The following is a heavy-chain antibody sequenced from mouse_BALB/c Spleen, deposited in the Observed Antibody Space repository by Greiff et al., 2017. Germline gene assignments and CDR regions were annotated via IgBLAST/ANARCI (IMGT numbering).Heavy chain of an antibody. D-gene: IGHD2-10*02. J-gene: IGHJ2*01. V-gene: IGHV1S5*01. CDR2: IYPGSGNT. CDR3: ARDLDYLDY. CDR1: GYTFTSYW. Sequence: VQLQQPGAELVRPGASVKLSCKASGYTFTSYWMHWVKQRPGQGLEWIGNIYPGSGNTNYNEKFKSKATLTADTSSSTAYMQLSSLTSEDSAVYFCARDLDYLDYWGKGTTVTVSA.